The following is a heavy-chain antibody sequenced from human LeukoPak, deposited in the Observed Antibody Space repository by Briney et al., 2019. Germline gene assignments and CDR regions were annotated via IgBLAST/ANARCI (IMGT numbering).Heavy chain of an antibody. J-gene: IGHJ5*02. CDR1: GGSFSGYY. CDR2: INHSGST. CDR3: ARDSGTTGEVKFDP. Sequence: TSETLSLTCAVYGGSFSGYYWSWIRQPPGKGLEWIGEINHSGSTNYDPSLKSRVTMSVDTSKNPFSLKLSSVTAADTAVYYCARDSGTTGEVKFDPWGQGTLVTVSS. D-gene: IGHD3-10*01. V-gene: IGHV4-34*01.